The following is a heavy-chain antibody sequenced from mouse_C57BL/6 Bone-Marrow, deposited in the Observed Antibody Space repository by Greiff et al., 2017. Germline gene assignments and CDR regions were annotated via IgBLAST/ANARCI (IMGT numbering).Heavy chain of an antibody. Sequence: EVKLVESGGGLVKPGGSLKLSCAASGFTFSDSGMHWVRQAPEKGLEWVAYISSGSSTIYYADTVKGRFTISRDNAKNTLFLQMTSLRSEDTAMYYCARPHYGSSYYFDYWGQGTTLTVSS. V-gene: IGHV5-17*01. D-gene: IGHD1-1*01. CDR1: GFTFSDSG. J-gene: IGHJ2*01. CDR3: ARPHYGSSYYFDY. CDR2: ISSGSSTI.